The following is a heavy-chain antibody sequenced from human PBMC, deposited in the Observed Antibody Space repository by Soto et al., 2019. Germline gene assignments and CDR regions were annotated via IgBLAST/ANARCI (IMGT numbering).Heavy chain of an antibody. D-gene: IGHD2-2*01. J-gene: IGHJ6*02. CDR1: GGTFSSHS. Sequence: QVQLVQSRAEVKKPGSAVKVTCKVAGGTFSSHSINWVRQAPGQGPEWMGGIIPIFGTENYAQKFQGRVTITADESTSTAYMELSSLTSEDTALYYCSTSVYCSTTRCYYSYGLDVWGQGTTVIVSS. CDR3: STSVYCSTTRCYYSYGLDV. V-gene: IGHV1-69*01. CDR2: IIPIFGTE.